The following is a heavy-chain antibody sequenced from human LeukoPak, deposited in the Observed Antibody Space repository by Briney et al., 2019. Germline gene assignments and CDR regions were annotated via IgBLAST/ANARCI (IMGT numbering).Heavy chain of an antibody. CDR3: AGGRDGYNSGAFDI. Sequence: SETVSLMCTVSGGSISSYHWICLRHPTGKGRDWIVRIYTSGSTNNPPLKSRVTLSVDTSKNQFSLKLSSVNAADTAVYYCAGGRDGYNSGAFDIWGQGTMVTVSS. CDR1: GGSISSYH. J-gene: IGHJ3*02. CDR2: IYTSGST. V-gene: IGHV4-4*07. D-gene: IGHD5-24*01.